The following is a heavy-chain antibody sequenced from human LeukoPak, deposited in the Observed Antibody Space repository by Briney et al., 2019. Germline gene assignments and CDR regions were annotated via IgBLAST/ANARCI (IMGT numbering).Heavy chain of an antibody. CDR3: ASNNMTPDAFDM. D-gene: IGHD1/OR15-1a*01. CDR1: GGTFSSYA. Sequence: SVKVSCKASGGTFSSYAISWVRQAPGQGLEWMGGIIPIFGTANYAQKFQGRVTITADESTSTAYMELSSLRSEDTAVYYCASNNMTPDAFDMWGQGTMVTVSS. J-gene: IGHJ3*02. V-gene: IGHV1-69*13. CDR2: IIPIFGTA.